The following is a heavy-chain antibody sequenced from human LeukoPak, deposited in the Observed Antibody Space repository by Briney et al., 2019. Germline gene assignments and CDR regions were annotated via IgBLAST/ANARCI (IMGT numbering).Heavy chain of an antibody. CDR1: GGSISSSSYY. J-gene: IGHJ4*02. D-gene: IGHD3-3*01. CDR3: ARTLRFLESYFDY. V-gene: IGHV4-39*07. CDR2: INHSGST. Sequence: KPSETLSLTCTVSGGSISSSSYYWSWIRQPPGKGLEWIGEINHSGSTNYNPSLKSRVTISVDTSKNQFSLKLSSVTAADTAVYYCARTLRFLESYFDYWGQGTLVTVSS.